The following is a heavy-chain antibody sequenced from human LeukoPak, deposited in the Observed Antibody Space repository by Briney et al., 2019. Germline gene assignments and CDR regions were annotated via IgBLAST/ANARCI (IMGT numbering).Heavy chain of an antibody. D-gene: IGHD6-13*01. CDR3: ARRSSWEYYYYMDV. CDR2: IKQDGSEK. Sequence: GGSLRLSCAASGFTFSSYWMSWVRQAPGKGLERVANIKQDGSEKYYVDSVKGRFTISRDNAKNSLYLQMNSLRAEDTAVYYCARRSSWEYYYYMDVWGKGTTVTVSS. J-gene: IGHJ6*03. CDR1: GFTFSSYW. V-gene: IGHV3-7*01.